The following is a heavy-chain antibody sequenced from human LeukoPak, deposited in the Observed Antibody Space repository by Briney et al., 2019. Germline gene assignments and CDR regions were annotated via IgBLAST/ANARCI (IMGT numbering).Heavy chain of an antibody. Sequence: GGSLRLSCTASGFTFSSYGMHWVRQAPGKGLEWVAVIWFNGRNKYYADSVKGRFTISRDNSKNTLYLQMNSLRAEDTAVYYCASQAGLWGQGTLVTVSS. CDR3: ASQAGL. V-gene: IGHV3-33*01. CDR1: GFTFSSYG. CDR2: IWFNGRNK. J-gene: IGHJ4*02.